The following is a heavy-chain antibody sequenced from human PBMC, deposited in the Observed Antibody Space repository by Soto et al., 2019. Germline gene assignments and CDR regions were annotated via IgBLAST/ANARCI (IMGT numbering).Heavy chain of an antibody. Sequence: PSETLSLTCSVSGGSISSSDYYWGWVRQPPGKGLEWIGSISFGVTTYYSPSLRSRLTISIDTSNNQFSLKLSSVTAADTAVYYCATSTVSRLLNHWYFELWGRGTLVTVSS. J-gene: IGHJ2*01. V-gene: IGHV4-39*01. CDR1: GGSISSSDYY. CDR3: ATSTVSRLLNHWYFEL. CDR2: ISFGVTT.